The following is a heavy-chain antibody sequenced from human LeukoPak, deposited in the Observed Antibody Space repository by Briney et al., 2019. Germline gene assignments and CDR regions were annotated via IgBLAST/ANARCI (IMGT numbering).Heavy chain of an antibody. D-gene: IGHD3/OR15-3a*01. CDR3: ARDIQGTGRFDY. V-gene: IGHV3-66*01. J-gene: IGHJ4*02. CDR2: IYSGGST. CDR1: GFTFDDYA. Sequence: GRSLRLSCAASGFTFDDYAMHWVRQAPGKGLEWVSVIYSGGSTYYADSVKGRFTISGDNSKNTLYLQMNSLRAEDTAVYYCARDIQGTGRFDYWGQGTLVTVSS.